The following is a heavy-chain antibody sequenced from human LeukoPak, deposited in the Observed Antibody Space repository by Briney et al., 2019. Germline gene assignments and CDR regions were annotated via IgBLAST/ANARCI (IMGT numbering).Heavy chain of an antibody. CDR1: GFTFSSYW. V-gene: IGHV3-74*01. Sequence: PGGSLRLSCAASGFTFSSYWMHWVRQGPGKGLVWVSRINSDGSRTSYADSVKGRFTISRDNAKSTLYLQMNSLRAEDTAVYYCARDIATSTSPYNWFDPWGQGTLVTVSS. CDR3: ARDIATSTSPYNWFDP. CDR2: INSDGSRT. J-gene: IGHJ5*02. D-gene: IGHD2-2*01.